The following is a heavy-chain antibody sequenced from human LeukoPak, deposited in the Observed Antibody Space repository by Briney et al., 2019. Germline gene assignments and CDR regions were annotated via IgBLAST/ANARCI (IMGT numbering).Heavy chain of an antibody. Sequence: SETLSLTCTVSGGSLSSYYWSWIRQPPGKGLEWIGYIYYSGSTNYNPSLKSRVTISVDTSKNQFSLKLSSVTAADTAVYYCARAAGITGTTGVYFDYWGQGTLVTVSS. J-gene: IGHJ4*02. CDR1: GGSLSSYY. CDR2: IYYSGST. D-gene: IGHD1-20*01. V-gene: IGHV4-59*01. CDR3: ARAAGITGTTGVYFDY.